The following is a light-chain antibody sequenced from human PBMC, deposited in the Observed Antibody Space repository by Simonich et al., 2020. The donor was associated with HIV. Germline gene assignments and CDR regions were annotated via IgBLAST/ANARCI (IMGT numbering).Light chain of an antibody. Sequence: DIVMTQSPDSLAVSLGERATINCESSQSVLYSSTNKNYLAWYQQKQGKPPKQLIYWASTRESGVPDRFSGSGSGTDFTLTISSLQAEDVAVYYCQQYYIIPPGYTFGQGTKLEIK. J-gene: IGKJ2*01. V-gene: IGKV4-1*01. CDR1: QSVLYSSTNKNY. CDR2: WAS. CDR3: QQYYIIPPGYT.